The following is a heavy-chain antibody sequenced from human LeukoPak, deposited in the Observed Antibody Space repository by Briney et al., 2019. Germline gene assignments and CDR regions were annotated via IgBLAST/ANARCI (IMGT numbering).Heavy chain of an antibody. Sequence: SQTLSLTCTVSGGSISSGDYYWSWIRQPPGKGLEWIGYIYYSGSTYYNPSLKSRVTISVDTSKNQLSLKLSSVTAADTAVYYCARVPTVRGVILFDPWGQGTLVTVSS. D-gene: IGHD3-10*01. V-gene: IGHV4-30-4*01. J-gene: IGHJ5*02. CDR1: GGSISSGDYY. CDR3: ARVPTVRGVILFDP. CDR2: IYYSGST.